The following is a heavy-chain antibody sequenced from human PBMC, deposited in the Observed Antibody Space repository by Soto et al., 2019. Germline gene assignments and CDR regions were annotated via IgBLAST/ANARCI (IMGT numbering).Heavy chain of an antibody. CDR3: ARHNGPLYVGYYSDMDV. D-gene: IGHD3-16*01. J-gene: IGHJ6*02. V-gene: IGHV4-39*01. Sequence: QLQLQESGPGLVKPSETLSLTCTVSGGSISSSSYYWGWIRQPPGKGLEWIGSIYYSGYTYYNPSLKSRATISVATSKTQFSLNLSSVTAADTAVYYCARHNGPLYVGYYSDMDVWGQGTTVTVSS. CDR1: GGSISSSSYY. CDR2: IYYSGYT.